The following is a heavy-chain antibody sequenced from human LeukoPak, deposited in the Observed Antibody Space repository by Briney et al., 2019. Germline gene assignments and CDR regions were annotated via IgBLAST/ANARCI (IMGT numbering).Heavy chain of an antibody. J-gene: IGHJ4*02. V-gene: IGHV3-72*01. CDR1: GFTLSDHY. CDR2: TGNKADSYTT. CDR3: AREGSLGYCSSTSCSYFDY. D-gene: IGHD2-2*01. Sequence: PGGSLRLSCAASGFTLSDHYIDWVRQAPEKGLEWVGRTGNKADSYTTEFAASVIGRFSISRDESTNSLFLHMNSLRAEDTAVYYCAREGSLGYCSSTSCSYFDYWGQGTLVTVSS.